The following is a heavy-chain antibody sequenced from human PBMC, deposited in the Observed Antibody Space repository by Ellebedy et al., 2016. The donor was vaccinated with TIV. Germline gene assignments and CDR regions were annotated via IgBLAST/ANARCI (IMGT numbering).Heavy chain of an antibody. V-gene: IGHV1-46*01. D-gene: IGHD3-22*01. J-gene: IGHJ3*02. CDR2: INPSGGST. Sequence: ASVKVSCKASGYTFTSYYMHWVRQAPGQGLEWMGIINPSGGSTSYAQKFQGRVTMTRDTSTSTVYMELSSLRSEDTAVYYCASAYYDSSGYLDAFDIWGQGTMVTVSS. CDR3: ASAYYDSSGYLDAFDI. CDR1: GYTFTSYY.